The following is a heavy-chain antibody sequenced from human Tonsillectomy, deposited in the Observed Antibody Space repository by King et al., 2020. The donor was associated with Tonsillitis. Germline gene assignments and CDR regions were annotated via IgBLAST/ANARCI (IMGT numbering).Heavy chain of an antibody. Sequence: VQLVESGGGLVQPGGSLRLSCAASGFTFSSYSMNWVRQAPGKGLEWVSYISSSSSNIYYADSVKGRFTISRDNAKNSLYLQMNSLRDEDTAVYYCARDRGIAARPCYWFDPWGQGTLVTVSS. CDR3: ARDRGIAARPCYWFDP. D-gene: IGHD6-6*01. J-gene: IGHJ5*02. V-gene: IGHV3-48*02. CDR2: ISSSSSNI. CDR1: GFTFSSYS.